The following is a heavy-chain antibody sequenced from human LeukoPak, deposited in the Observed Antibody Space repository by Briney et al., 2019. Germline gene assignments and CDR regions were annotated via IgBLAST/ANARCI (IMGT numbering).Heavy chain of an antibody. V-gene: IGHV1-2*06. D-gene: IGHD1-26*01. Sequence: ASVKVSCKASGYTFTGYYMHWVRQAPGQGLEWMGRINPNNGATNYALKLQGRVTITGDTSISTAYMELSSLRSDDTAMYYCTRESGSYHGNDYWGQGTLVTVSS. J-gene: IGHJ4*02. CDR2: INPNNGAT. CDR3: TRESGSYHGNDY. CDR1: GYTFTGYY.